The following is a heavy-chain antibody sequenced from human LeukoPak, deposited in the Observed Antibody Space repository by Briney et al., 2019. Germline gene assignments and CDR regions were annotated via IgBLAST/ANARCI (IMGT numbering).Heavy chain of an antibody. Sequence: SETLSLTCTVSGGSISSSSHYWGWIRQPPGKGLEWIGSIYYSGSTYYNPSLKSRVTISVDTSKNQFSLKLSSVTAADTAVYYCARIVVVPAATDPWGQGTLVTVSS. CDR1: GGSISSSSHY. D-gene: IGHD2-2*01. CDR3: ARIVVVPAATDP. CDR2: IYYSGST. V-gene: IGHV4-39*01. J-gene: IGHJ5*02.